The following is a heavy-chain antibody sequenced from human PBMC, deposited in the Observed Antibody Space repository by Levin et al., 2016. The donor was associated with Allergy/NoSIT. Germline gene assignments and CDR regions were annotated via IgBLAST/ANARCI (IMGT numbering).Heavy chain of an antibody. CDR1: GFIFSNYA. V-gene: IGHV3-23*01. D-gene: IGHD3-10*01. Sequence: GGSLRLSCRASGFIFSNYAMSWVRQTPSQRLEWVSGITGSGATTYYADSVKGRFTISRDKSNNMLYLQMNSLRDEDTAMYYCAKGRMEFSDWGQGTMVTVSS. CDR2: ITGSGATT. J-gene: IGHJ4*02. CDR3: AKGRMEFSD.